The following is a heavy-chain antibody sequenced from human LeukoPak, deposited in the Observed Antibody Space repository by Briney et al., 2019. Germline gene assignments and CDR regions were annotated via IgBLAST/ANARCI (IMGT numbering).Heavy chain of an antibody. CDR1: GGSISSYY. D-gene: IGHD5/OR15-5a*01. Sequence: KPSETLSLTCTVSGGSISSYYWSWIRQPPGKGLEWIGYFYYSGSTNYNPSLKSRVTISVDTSKNQFSLKLSSVTAADTAVYYCARETRLPRYYYYYMDVWGKGTTVTVSS. J-gene: IGHJ6*03. CDR2: FYYSGST. CDR3: ARETRLPRYYYYYMDV. V-gene: IGHV4-59*01.